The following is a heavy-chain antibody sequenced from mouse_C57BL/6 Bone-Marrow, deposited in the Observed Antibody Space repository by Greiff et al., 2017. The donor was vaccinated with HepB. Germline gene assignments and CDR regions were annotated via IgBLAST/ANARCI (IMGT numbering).Heavy chain of an antibody. CDR2: ISDGGSYT. J-gene: IGHJ2*01. Sequence: EVKLMESGGGLVKPGGSLKLSCAASGFTFSSYAMSWVRQTPEKRLEWVATISDGGSYTYYPDNVKGRFTISRDNAKNNLYLQMSHLKSEDTAMYYCARDWDVLDYWGQGTTLTVSS. D-gene: IGHD4-1*01. V-gene: IGHV5-4*01. CDR1: GFTFSSYA. CDR3: ARDWDVLDY.